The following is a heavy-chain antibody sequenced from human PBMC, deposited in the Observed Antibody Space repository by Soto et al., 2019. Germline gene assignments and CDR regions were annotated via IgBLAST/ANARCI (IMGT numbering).Heavy chain of an antibody. CDR2: ISSSGSTI. CDR3: ARDLLTPFDY. J-gene: IGHJ4*02. Sequence: EVQLVESGGGLVQPGGSLRLSCAASGFTFSSYEMNWVRQAPGKGLEWGSYISSSGSTIYYADSVKGRFTISRDNAKNSLYLQMNSLRAEDTAVYYCARDLLTPFDYWGQGTLVTVSS. CDR1: GFTFSSYE. V-gene: IGHV3-48*03.